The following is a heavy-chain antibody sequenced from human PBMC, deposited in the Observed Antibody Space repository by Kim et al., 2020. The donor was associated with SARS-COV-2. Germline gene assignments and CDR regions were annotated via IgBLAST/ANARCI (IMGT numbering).Heavy chain of an antibody. CDR3: VKVGGSGSYYFNCFDP. Sequence: GGSLRLSCAASGFTFGHYAMHWVRQAPGKDLEWVSGISWNSDTIGYSDSVKGRFTISRDNATNSLYLQMNSLRPEDTALYYCVKVGGSGSYYFNCFDPWGQGTLVTVSS. CDR1: GFTFGHYA. J-gene: IGHJ5*02. V-gene: IGHV3-9*01. CDR2: ISWNSDTI. D-gene: IGHD1-26*01.